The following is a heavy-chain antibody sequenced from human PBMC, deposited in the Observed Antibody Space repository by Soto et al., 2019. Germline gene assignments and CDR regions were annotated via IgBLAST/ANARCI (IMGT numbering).Heavy chain of an antibody. CDR3: AKVGLTVGYYDYIWGSYRQYYFDY. J-gene: IGHJ4*02. CDR1: GFTFSSYS. CDR2: ISSSSSYI. Sequence: GGSLRLSCAASGFTFSSYSMNWVRQAPGKGLEWVSSISSSSSYIYYADSVKGRFTISRDNSKNTLYLQMNSLRAEDTAVYYCAKVGLTVGYYDYIWGSYRQYYFDYWGQGTLVTSPQ. V-gene: IGHV3-21*04. D-gene: IGHD3-16*02.